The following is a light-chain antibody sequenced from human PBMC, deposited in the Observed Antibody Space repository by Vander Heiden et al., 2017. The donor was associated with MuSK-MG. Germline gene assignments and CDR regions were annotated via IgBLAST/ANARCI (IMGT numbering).Light chain of an antibody. J-gene: IGLJ2*01. CDR3: NSWDSSGNHVV. Sequence: SSELTQDPAVSVALGQTVRITCQGDSLRRYYASWYQQKAGQGPVVVIYGKNNRPSGIPDRFSGSSSGNTASLTITGAQAEDEADYYCNSWDSSGNHVVFGGGTKLTVL. CDR2: GKN. CDR1: SLRRYY. V-gene: IGLV3-19*01.